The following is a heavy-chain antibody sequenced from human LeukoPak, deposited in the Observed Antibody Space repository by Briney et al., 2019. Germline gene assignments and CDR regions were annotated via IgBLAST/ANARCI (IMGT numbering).Heavy chain of an antibody. V-gene: IGHV1-18*01. D-gene: IGHD4-17*01. Sequence: ASVKVSCKASGGTFSIYAISWVRQAPGQGLEWMGWISAYNGNTNYAQKLQGRVTMTTDTSTSTAYMELRSLRSDDTAVYYCARSHNPYDYGDYAYFDYWGQGTLVTVSS. J-gene: IGHJ4*02. CDR1: GGTFSIYA. CDR3: ARSHNPYDYGDYAYFDY. CDR2: ISAYNGNT.